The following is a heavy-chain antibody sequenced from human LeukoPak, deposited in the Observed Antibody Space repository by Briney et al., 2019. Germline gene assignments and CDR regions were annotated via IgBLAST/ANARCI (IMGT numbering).Heavy chain of an antibody. CDR1: GGSISSSSYY. V-gene: IGHV4-39*07. Sequence: SETLSLTCTVSGGSISSSSYYWGWIRQPPGKGLEWIGSIYYSGSTYYNPSLKSRVTISVDTSKNQFSLKLSSVTAADTAVYYCAILRDRTYYYDSSGYFDYWGQGTLVTVSS. CDR2: IYYSGST. J-gene: IGHJ4*02. D-gene: IGHD3-22*01. CDR3: AILRDRTYYYDSSGYFDY.